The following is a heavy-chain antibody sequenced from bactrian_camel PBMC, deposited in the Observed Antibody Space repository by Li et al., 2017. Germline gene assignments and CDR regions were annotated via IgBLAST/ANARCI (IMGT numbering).Heavy chain of an antibody. CDR1: AYIYRSCG. V-gene: IGHV3S53*01. J-gene: IGHJ4*01. Sequence: HVQLVESGGGSVQAGGSLRLSCAVSAYIYRSCGMGWYRQAPGKELEWVSTIDSTGHTTYTDSVKGRFSTSQDFAKNTLYLEMTNLKPEDTAVHYCAADEDPAGGYCYGSGNRGQGTQVTVS. D-gene: IGHD2*01. CDR3: AADEDPAGGYCYGSGN. CDR2: IDSTGHT.